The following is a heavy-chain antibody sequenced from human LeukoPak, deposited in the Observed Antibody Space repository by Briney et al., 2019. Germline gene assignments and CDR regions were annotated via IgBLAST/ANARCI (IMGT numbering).Heavy chain of an antibody. V-gene: IGHV6-1*01. CDR2: TFYRSKWYT. Sequence: HSQSLSLTCAISGDSVSTNIATWNWIRQSPSRGLEWLGRTFYRSKWYTDYALSVRSRIILNSDTSKNQLSLQLTSLTPEDTAVYYCARGRPETGFDYWGQAALITVSS. CDR1: GDSVSTNIAT. CDR3: ARGRPETGFDY. D-gene: IGHD1-1*01. J-gene: IGHJ4*02.